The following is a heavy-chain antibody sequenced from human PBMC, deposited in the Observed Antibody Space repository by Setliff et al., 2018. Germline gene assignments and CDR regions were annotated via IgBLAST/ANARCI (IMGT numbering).Heavy chain of an antibody. D-gene: IGHD6-6*01. V-gene: IGHV4-38-2*01. J-gene: IGHJ5*02. CDR3: ARHVFGSSSRFYNWFDP. Sequence: PSETLSLTCAVSGYSISSGYYWGWIRQPPGKRLEWIGSIYHSGSTYYNPSLKSRVTISVDTSKNQFSLKLTSVTAADTAVYYCARHVFGSSSRFYNWFDPWGQGTLVTVSS. CDR1: GYSISSGYY. CDR2: IYHSGST.